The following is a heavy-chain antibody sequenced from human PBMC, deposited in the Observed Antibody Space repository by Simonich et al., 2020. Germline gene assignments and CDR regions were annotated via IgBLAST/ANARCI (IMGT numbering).Heavy chain of an antibody. CDR3: ARHAGFAFDI. Sequence: QLQLQESGPGLVKPSETLSLTCTVSGGSISSSIYYWGWLRQPPGKGLEWIGSIYYNGSTYYNPSLKSRVTISVDTSKNQFSLKLSSVTAADTAVYYCARHAGFAFDIWGQGTMVTVSS. CDR2: IYYNGST. J-gene: IGHJ3*02. V-gene: IGHV4-39*01. CDR1: GGSISSSIYY. D-gene: IGHD6-13*01.